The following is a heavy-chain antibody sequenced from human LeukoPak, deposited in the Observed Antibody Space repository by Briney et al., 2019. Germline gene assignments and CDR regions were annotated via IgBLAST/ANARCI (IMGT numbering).Heavy chain of an antibody. V-gene: IGHV1-2*02. J-gene: IGHJ4*02. D-gene: IGHD6-13*01. Sequence: ASVKVSCKASGYTFTSYYMHWVRQAPGQGLEWMGWINPNSGGTNYAQKFQGRVTMTRDTSISTAYMEMSSLTSDDTAVYYCARGSGSSWFDYWGQGTLVTVSS. CDR2: INPNSGGT. CDR1: GYTFTSYY. CDR3: ARGSGSSWFDY.